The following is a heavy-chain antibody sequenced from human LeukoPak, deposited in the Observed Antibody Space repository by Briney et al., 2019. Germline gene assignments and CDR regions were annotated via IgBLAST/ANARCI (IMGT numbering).Heavy chain of an antibody. CDR3: ARQYGSGYFDY. D-gene: IGHD3-22*01. Sequence: SETLSLTCTVSSGSISSYYWSWIRQPPGKGLEWIGYIYYSGSTNYNPSLKSRVTISVDTSKNQFSLKLSSVTAADTAVYYCARQYGSGYFDYWGQGTLVTVSS. CDR1: SGSISSYY. J-gene: IGHJ4*02. V-gene: IGHV4-59*08. CDR2: IYYSGST.